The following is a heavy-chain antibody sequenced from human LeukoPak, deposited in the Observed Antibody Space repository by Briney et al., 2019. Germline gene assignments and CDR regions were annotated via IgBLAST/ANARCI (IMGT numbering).Heavy chain of an antibody. D-gene: IGHD6-13*01. V-gene: IGHV3-30*04. J-gene: IGHJ4*02. CDR2: ISYDGSNK. Sequence: GGSLRLSCAASGFTFSSYAMHWVRQAPGKGLEWVAVISYDGSNKYYADSVKGRFTISRDNSKNTLYPQMNSLRAEDTAVYYCARDDAIAAAVDYWGQGTLVTVSS. CDR3: ARDDAIAAAVDY. CDR1: GFTFSSYA.